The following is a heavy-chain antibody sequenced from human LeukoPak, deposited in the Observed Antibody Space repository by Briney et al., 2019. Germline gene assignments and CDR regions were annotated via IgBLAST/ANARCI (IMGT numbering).Heavy chain of an antibody. CDR3: AKPDNYGDYYYFDY. CDR2: IRGDGTNK. V-gene: IGHV3-30*02. J-gene: IGHJ4*02. CDR1: GFTFSSFG. Sequence: PGGSLRLSCAASGFTFSSFGMHWVRQAPGKGLEWVALIRGDGTNKYYADSVKGRFTISRDNSKNTLYLQMNSLRAEDTAVYYCAKPDNYGDYYYFDYWGQGTLVTVSS. D-gene: IGHD4-17*01.